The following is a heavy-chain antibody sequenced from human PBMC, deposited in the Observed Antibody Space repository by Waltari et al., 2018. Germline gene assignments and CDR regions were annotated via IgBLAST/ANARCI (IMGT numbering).Heavy chain of an antibody. D-gene: IGHD6-19*01. J-gene: IGHJ4*02. CDR2: IYYSGST. Sequence: QVQLQESGPGLVKPSETLSLTCTVSGGSISSYYWSWIRQPPGKGLEWLGYIYYSGSTNYNPSLKSRVTISVDTSKNQFSLKLSSVTAADTAVYYCARVGKQWLVHYFDYWGQGTLVTVSS. CDR1: GGSISSYY. V-gene: IGHV4-59*01. CDR3: ARVGKQWLVHYFDY.